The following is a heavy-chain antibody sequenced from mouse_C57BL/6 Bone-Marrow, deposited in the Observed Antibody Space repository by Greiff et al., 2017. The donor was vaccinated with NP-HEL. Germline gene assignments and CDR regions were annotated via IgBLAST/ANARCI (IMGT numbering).Heavy chain of an antibody. CDR1: GYTFTSYW. Sequence: QVQLQQPGAELVKPGSSVKLSCKASGYTFTSYWMHWVKQRPGQGLEWIGMIHPNSGSTNYNEKFQSKATLTVDKSSSTAYMQLSSLTSEDSAVYYCARGGPIYYYGSTYAMDYWGKGTSVTVSS. CDR2: IHPNSGST. J-gene: IGHJ4*01. CDR3: ARGGPIYYYGSTYAMDY. D-gene: IGHD1-1*01. V-gene: IGHV1-64*01.